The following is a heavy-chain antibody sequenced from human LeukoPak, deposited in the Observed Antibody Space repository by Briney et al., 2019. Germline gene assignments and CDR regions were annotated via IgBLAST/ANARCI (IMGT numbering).Heavy chain of an antibody. V-gene: IGHV4-39*07. J-gene: IGHJ4*02. D-gene: IGHD2-8*02. CDR2: ISYSGTA. CDR3: VRVRTGSSSDH. CDR1: GGSISSGGYY. Sequence: SETLSLTCTVSGGSISSGGYYWGWVRQPPEKGLEWLGSISYSGTAYYNPSLRSRVTVSRDTSKNQFSLNLNSVTAADTAVYYCVRVRTGSSSDHWGQGILVIVSS.